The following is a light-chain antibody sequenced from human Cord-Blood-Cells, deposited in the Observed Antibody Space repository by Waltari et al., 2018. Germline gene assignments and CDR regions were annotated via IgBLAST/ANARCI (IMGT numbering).Light chain of an antibody. CDR3: CSYAGSYTPNWV. J-gene: IGLJ3*02. V-gene: IGLV2-11*01. CDR1: SSAVGGYNY. CDR2: DVS. Sequence: QSALTQPRSVSGSPGQSVTISCTGTSSAVGGYNYVSWYQQHPGKAPKLMIYDVSKRPSGVPDRFSVSKSGNTASLTISGLQAEDEADYYCCSYAGSYTPNWVFGGGTKLTVL.